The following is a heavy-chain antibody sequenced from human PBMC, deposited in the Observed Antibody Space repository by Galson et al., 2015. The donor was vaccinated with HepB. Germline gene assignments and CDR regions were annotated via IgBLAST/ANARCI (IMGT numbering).Heavy chain of an antibody. CDR2: INPNSGST. CDR3: ARDRRGDGYNQDY. CDR1: GYTFTGYY. J-gene: IGHJ4*02. V-gene: IGHV1-2*06. Sequence: SVKVSCKASGYTFTGYYMHWVRQAPGQGLEWMGRINPNSGSTNYAQKFQGRVTMTRDTSISTAYMELSRLRSDDTAVYYCARDRRGDGYNQDYWGQGTLVTVSS. D-gene: IGHD5-24*01.